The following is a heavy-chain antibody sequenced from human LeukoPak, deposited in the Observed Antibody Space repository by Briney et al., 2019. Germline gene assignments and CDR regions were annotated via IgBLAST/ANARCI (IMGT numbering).Heavy chain of an antibody. CDR3: AKVNGFFGSGSSLDY. V-gene: IGHV3-23*01. CDR1: GFTFSSNA. Sequence: GSLRLSCAASGFTFSSNAMSWVRQAPGKGLEWVSAISGSGGSTYYADSVKGRFTISRDNSKNTLYLQMNSLRAEDTAVYYCAKVNGFFGSGSSLDYWGQGTLVTDSS. D-gene: IGHD3-10*01. CDR2: ISGSGGST. J-gene: IGHJ4*02.